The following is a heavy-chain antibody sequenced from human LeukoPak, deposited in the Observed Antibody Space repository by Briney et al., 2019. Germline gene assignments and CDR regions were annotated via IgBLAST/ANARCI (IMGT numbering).Heavy chain of an antibody. Sequence: GGTLRLSCAASGFTFSNYAMSWVRQAPGKGLEWVSAISGSGGRTYYADSEKGRFTISRDNSRNTLYLQMNSLRDEDTAVYYCTKVDDGIISYGYFDYWGQGTLVTVSS. J-gene: IGHJ4*02. D-gene: IGHD3-16*01. CDR1: GFTFSNYA. CDR2: ISGSGGRT. CDR3: TKVDDGIISYGYFDY. V-gene: IGHV3-23*01.